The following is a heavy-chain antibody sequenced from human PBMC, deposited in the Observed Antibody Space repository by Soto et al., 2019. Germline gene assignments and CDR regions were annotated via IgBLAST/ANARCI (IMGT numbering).Heavy chain of an antibody. Sequence: ASVKVSCKASGYTFITYYMHWVRQAPGQGLEWVGIINPSGGATTYPQKFQGRVTMTRDTSTSTVYMDVSSLRFDDTAVYYCARSHCSGGSCYLGAFDIWGQGTMVTVSS. D-gene: IGHD2-15*01. CDR2: INPSGGAT. V-gene: IGHV1-46*01. CDR3: ARSHCSGGSCYLGAFDI. CDR1: GYTFITYY. J-gene: IGHJ3*02.